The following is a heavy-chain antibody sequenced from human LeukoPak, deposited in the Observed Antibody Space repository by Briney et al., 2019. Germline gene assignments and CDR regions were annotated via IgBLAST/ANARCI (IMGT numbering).Heavy chain of an antibody. CDR3: ARGKWPGDY. V-gene: IGHV4-61*01. J-gene: IGHJ4*02. D-gene: IGHD5-12*01. CDR1: GGSISSSSYY. CDR2: IYYSGST. Sequence: PSETLSLTCTVSGGSISSSSYYWSWIRQPPGKGLEWIGYIYYSGSTNYNPSLKSRVTISVDTSKNQFSLKLSSVTAADTAVYYCARGKWPGDYWGQGTLVTVSS.